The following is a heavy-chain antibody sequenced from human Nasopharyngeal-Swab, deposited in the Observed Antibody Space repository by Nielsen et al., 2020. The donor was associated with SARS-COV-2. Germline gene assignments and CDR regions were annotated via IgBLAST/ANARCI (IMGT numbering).Heavy chain of an antibody. CDR1: GYTLTELS. D-gene: IGHD3-10*01. CDR2: FDPEDGET. CDR3: ATAPYGSGSGDFLDY. Sequence: ASVKVSCKVSGYTLTELSMHWVRQAPGKGLEWMGGFDPEDGETIYAQKFQGRVTMTEDTSTDTAYMELSSLRSEDTAVYYCATAPYGSGSGDFLDYWGPGTLVTVSS. J-gene: IGHJ4*02. V-gene: IGHV1-24*01.